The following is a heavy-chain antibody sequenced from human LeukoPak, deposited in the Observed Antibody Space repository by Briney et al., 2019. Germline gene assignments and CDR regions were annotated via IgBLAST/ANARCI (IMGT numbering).Heavy chain of an antibody. D-gene: IGHD6-19*01. Sequence: PGGSLRLSCAASEFTFSTYSMNWVRQAPGKGLEWVSSISSSSYIYYADSVKGRFTISRDNAKNSLYLQMNSLRAEDTAVYYCARDRSSGWLSDWGQGTLVTVSS. CDR1: EFTFSTYS. J-gene: IGHJ4*02. CDR2: ISSSSYI. CDR3: ARDRSSGWLSD. V-gene: IGHV3-21*04.